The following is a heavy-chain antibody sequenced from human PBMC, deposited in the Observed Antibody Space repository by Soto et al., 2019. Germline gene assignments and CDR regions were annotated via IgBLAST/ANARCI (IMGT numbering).Heavy chain of an antibody. D-gene: IGHD3-22*01. CDR1: GFTFSSYS. V-gene: IGHV3-21*04. Sequence: GGSLRLSCAASGFTFSSYSMNWVRQAPGKGLEWVSSITYSGSNKYYADSVKGRFTISRDNAKNTLYLQMNSLRAEDTAVYYCAKDLYDSSGYYPFDYWGQGTLVTVSS. CDR3: AKDLYDSSGYYPFDY. CDR2: ITYSGSNK. J-gene: IGHJ4*02.